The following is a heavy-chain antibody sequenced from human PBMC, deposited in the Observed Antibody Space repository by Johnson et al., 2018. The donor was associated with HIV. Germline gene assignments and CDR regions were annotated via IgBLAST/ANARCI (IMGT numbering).Heavy chain of an antibody. CDR1: GFTFDDYG. Sequence: VQLVESGGGLVQPGESLRLSCAASGFTFDDYGMSWVRQAPGKGLEWVSGIHWNGGSTGYADSVKGRFTISRDNSKNTLFLQMNSLRAEDTAVYYCARGPSPDAFDIWGQGTIVTVSS. CDR2: IHWNGGST. J-gene: IGHJ3*02. V-gene: IGHV3-20*04. CDR3: ARGPSPDAFDI.